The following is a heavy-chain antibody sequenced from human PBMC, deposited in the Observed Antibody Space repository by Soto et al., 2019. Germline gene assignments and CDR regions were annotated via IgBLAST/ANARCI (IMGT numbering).Heavy chain of an antibody. CDR2: IYYSGST. V-gene: IGHV4-61*01. D-gene: IGHD1-26*01. Sequence: QVRLQESGPGLVKPSETLSLSCLVSGDSVGNGPYYWSWIRQSPGEGLEWIAYIYYSGSTNVNPSPGSRVNLSIDMSKNQFFLELRSVTAADAAVYFCARVGSSCHSGGCYYYYGLGVWGQGTTVAISS. CDR3: ARVGSSCHSGGCYYYYGLGV. CDR1: GDSVGNGPYY. J-gene: IGHJ6*02.